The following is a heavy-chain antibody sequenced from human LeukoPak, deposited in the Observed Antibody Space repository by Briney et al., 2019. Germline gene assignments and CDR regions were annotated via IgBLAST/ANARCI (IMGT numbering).Heavy chain of an antibody. V-gene: IGHV3-30*18. Sequence: GGSLRLSCAASGFTFSGCGMHWVRQAPGKGLEWVAVISFDGSNKYYADSVKGRFTISRDNSKNTLYLQMNSLRAEDTAVYYCAKDRGLLVGAITGYFDYWGRGTLVTVSS. J-gene: IGHJ4*02. D-gene: IGHD1-26*01. CDR2: ISFDGSNK. CDR1: GFTFSGCG. CDR3: AKDRGLLVGAITGYFDY.